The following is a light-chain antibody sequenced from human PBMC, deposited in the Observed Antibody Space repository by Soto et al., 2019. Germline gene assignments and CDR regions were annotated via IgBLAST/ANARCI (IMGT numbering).Light chain of an antibody. CDR2: DVN. CDR1: SSDVGGYNY. V-gene: IGLV2-11*02. J-gene: IGLJ3*02. Sequence: QSALTQPRSVSGSPGQSVTISCTGTSSDVGGYNYVSWYQQHPGKAPKVMIYDVNKRPSGVPDRFSGSKSGNTASLPLSGLHAYHDPDYHCCSYPRGYPLQVFATGTKLTVL. CDR3: CSYPRGYPLQV.